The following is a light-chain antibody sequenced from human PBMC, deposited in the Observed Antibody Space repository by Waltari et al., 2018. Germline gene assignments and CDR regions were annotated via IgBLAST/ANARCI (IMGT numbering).Light chain of an antibody. CDR2: EVS. V-gene: IGLV2-18*02. Sequence: QSALTQPPSVSGSPGQSVIISCTGANSYVPIFGRVSWYQQSPGTAPRLLLYEVSNRPSGVPDRFSGSKSGNTASLTISGLQAEDEADYYCSSYTSSSTWVFGGGTKLTVL. CDR3: SSYTSSSTWV. CDR1: NSYVPIFGR. J-gene: IGLJ2*01.